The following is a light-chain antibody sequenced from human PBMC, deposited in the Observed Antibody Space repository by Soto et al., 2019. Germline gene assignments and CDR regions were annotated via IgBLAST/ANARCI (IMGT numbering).Light chain of an antibody. Sequence: DVQMTQSPSSLSALVGDRVTITCRASQSVSRYLNWYQHKPGKAPKLLINAASNLRSGVPSRFSGSGSGTDFTLTIDGLQPEDFATYYCQQSHSIPLTFGQGTKVEIK. J-gene: IGKJ1*01. V-gene: IGKV1-39*01. CDR1: QSVSRY. CDR3: QQSHSIPLT. CDR2: AAS.